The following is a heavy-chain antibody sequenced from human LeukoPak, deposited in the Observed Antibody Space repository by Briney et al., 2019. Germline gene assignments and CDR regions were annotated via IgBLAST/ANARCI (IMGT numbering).Heavy chain of an antibody. CDR3: ASLGYCSGGSCYQASDP. Sequence: ASVKVSCKVSGYTLTELSMHWVRQAPGQGLEWMGWINPNSGGTNYAQKFQGRVTMTRDTSISTAYMELSRLRSDDTAVYYCASLGYCSGGSCYQASDPWGQGTLVTVSS. D-gene: IGHD2-15*01. CDR2: INPNSGGT. J-gene: IGHJ5*02. CDR1: GYTLTELS. V-gene: IGHV1-2*02.